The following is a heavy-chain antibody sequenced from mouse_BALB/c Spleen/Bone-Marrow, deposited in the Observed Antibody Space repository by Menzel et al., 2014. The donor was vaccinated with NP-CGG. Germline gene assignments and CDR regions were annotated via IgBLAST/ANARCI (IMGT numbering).Heavy chain of an antibody. Sequence: VQLQQSGTVLARPGASVKMSCKASGYTFTSCWMNWVRQRPGQGLEWIGTIYPGNSDTSYIQKFKVKANLTEVTATITAYMEITSLTNEDSAVYFYSRDYGSFMDYWGQGTSVTVS. CDR3: SRDYGSFMDY. CDR1: GYTFTSCW. CDR2: IYPGNSDT. D-gene: IGHD1-1*01. V-gene: IGHV1-5*01. J-gene: IGHJ4*01.